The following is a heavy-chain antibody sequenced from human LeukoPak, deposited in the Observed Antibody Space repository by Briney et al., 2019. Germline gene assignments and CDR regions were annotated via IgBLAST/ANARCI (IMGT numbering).Heavy chain of an antibody. V-gene: IGHV4-38-2*02. CDR2: IYHSGST. D-gene: IGHD4-23*01. CDR1: GYSISSGYY. CDR3: ARGSYGGSNWFDP. J-gene: IGHJ5*02. Sequence: SETLSLTCTVSGYSISSGYYWGWIRQPPGKGLEWIGSIYHSGSTYYNPSLKSRVTISVDTSKNQFSLKLSSVTAADTAVYYCARGSYGGSNWFDPWGQGTLVTVSS.